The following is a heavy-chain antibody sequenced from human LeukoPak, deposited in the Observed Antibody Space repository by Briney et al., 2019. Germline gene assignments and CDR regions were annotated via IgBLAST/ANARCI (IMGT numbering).Heavy chain of an antibody. CDR2: ISGSGGSST. Sequence: PGGSLRLSCAASGFTFKTHAMSWVRQAPGKGLEWVSAISGSGGSSTYYADSVRGRLTISRDNSKNTLYLQMNSLRAEDTAVYYCAKDLSGMDVWGQGTTATVSS. D-gene: IGHD2/OR15-2a*01. J-gene: IGHJ6*02. CDR1: GFTFKTHA. V-gene: IGHV3-23*01. CDR3: AKDLSGMDV.